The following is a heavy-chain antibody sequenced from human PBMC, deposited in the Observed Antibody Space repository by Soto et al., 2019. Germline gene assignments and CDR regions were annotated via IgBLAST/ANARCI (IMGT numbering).Heavy chain of an antibody. CDR1: GYTLTELS. D-gene: IGHD4-17*01. CDR2: FDPEDGET. V-gene: IGHV1-24*01. J-gene: IGHJ4*02. Sequence: ASVKVSCKVSGYTLTELSMHWVRQAPGKGLEWMGGFDPEDGETIYAQKFQGRVTMTEDTSTDTAYMELSSLRSEDTAVYYCATDPPDYGDTLFGYWGQGPLVTVSS. CDR3: ATDPPDYGDTLFGY.